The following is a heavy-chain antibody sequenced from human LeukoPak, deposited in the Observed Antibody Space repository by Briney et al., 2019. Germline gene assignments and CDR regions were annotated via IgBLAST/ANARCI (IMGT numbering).Heavy chain of an antibody. D-gene: IGHD2/OR15-2a*01. Sequence: GESLKISCKGSGYSFTSYWIGWVRQMPGKGLAWMGIIYPGDSDTRYSPSFRGQVTISADKSISTAYLQWSSLKASDTAMYYCAEHNILSEDFTFDSWGQGPLATVSS. CDR1: GYSFTSYW. J-gene: IGHJ4*02. CDR3: AEHNILSEDFTFDS. V-gene: IGHV5-51*01. CDR2: IYPGDSDT.